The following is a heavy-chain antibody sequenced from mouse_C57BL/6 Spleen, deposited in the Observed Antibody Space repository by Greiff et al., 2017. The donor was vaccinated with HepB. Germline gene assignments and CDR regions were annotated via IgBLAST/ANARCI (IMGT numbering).Heavy chain of an antibody. Sequence: EVQLQQSGPELVKPGASVKMSCKASGYTFTDYNMHWVKQSHGKSLEWIGYINPNNGGTSYNQKFKGKATLTVNKSSSTAYMELRSLTSEESAVYYGEAYYSNYPYYFDYWGQGTTLTVSS. CDR1: GYTFTDYN. CDR2: INPNNGGT. J-gene: IGHJ2*01. CDR3: EAYYSNYPYYFDY. V-gene: IGHV1-22*01. D-gene: IGHD2-5*01.